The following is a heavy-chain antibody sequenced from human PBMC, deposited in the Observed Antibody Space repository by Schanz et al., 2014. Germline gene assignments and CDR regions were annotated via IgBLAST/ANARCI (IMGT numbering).Heavy chain of an antibody. CDR1: GFTFSSYA. J-gene: IGHJ4*02. CDR3: ARGGSGSHYRLDY. D-gene: IGHD1-26*01. V-gene: IGHV3-23*04. CDR2: ISGSGGST. Sequence: EVQVVESGGGLVQPGGSLRLSCTASGFTFSSYAMSWVRQAPGKGLEWVSAISGSGGSTYYADSVKGRFTISRDNAKNSLYLQMNSLRAEDTGLYFCARGGSGSHYRLDYWGQGTLVTVSS.